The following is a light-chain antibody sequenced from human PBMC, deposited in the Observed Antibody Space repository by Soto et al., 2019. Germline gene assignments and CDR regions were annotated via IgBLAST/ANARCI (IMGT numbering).Light chain of an antibody. Sequence: DNVLTQSPGTLSLSPGERATLSCRASQSVSSSYLAWYQQKPGQAPRLLIYGASSRATGIPDRFSGSGSGTDFTLTISRLEPEDFAVYYCQQYGSSPRTFGQGTKV. CDR1: QSVSSSY. J-gene: IGKJ1*01. V-gene: IGKV3-20*01. CDR2: GAS. CDR3: QQYGSSPRT.